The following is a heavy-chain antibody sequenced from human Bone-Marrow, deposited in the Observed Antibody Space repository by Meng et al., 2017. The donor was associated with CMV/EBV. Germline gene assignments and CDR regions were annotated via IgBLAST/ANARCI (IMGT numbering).Heavy chain of an antibody. Sequence: GESLKISCAASGFTFSSYGMHWVRQAPGKGLEWVAVIWYDGSNKYYADSVKGRFTISRDNSKNTLYLQMNSLRAEDTAVYYCAKDIAAGYYYYYGMDVWGQGHTVTVSS. CDR3: AKDIAAGYYYYYGMDV. J-gene: IGHJ6*02. CDR2: IWYDGSNK. V-gene: IGHV3-33*06. CDR1: GFTFSSYG. D-gene: IGHD6-13*01.